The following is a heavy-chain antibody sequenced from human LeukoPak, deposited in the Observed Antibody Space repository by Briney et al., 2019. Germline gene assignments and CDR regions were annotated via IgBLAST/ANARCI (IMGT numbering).Heavy chain of an antibody. CDR3: ARGVFGESLES. CDR1: GYTFTGYY. J-gene: IGHJ4*02. D-gene: IGHD3-10*02. Sequence: ASVTVSFKASGYTFTGYYMHWVRQAPGQGLEWMGWINPNSRGTNYAQKFQGRVTVTSDPAISAAYMELRRLRSDDTAVYYCARGVFGESLESWGQGTLVTVSS. V-gene: IGHV1-2*02. CDR2: INPNSRGT.